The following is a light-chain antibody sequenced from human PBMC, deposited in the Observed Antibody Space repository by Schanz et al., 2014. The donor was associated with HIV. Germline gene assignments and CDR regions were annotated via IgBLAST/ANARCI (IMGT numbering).Light chain of an antibody. J-gene: IGKJ4*01. CDR1: QSISPW. CDR2: EAS. CDR3: QQADSFPPT. Sequence: DVQMTQSPSTLSASVGDRVTITCRATQSISPWLAWYQQKPGKAPKLLINEASSLQSGVPSRFSGSGSGTDFTLTISSLQPEDFAAYYCQQADSFPPTFGGGTKVEI. V-gene: IGKV1-12*01.